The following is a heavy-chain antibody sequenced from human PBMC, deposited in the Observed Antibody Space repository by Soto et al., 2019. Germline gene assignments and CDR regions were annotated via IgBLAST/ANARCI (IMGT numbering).Heavy chain of an antibody. Sequence: SETLSLTCNVSGVSISSGGYYWSWIRQHPGKGLEWIGYIYYNGNTYYNPSLESRTTISRDTSKNQFSLKVTSVSAADTALYYCARGEPYGDFAYWGQGTLVTVSS. J-gene: IGHJ4*02. D-gene: IGHD3-16*01. CDR1: GVSISSGGYY. CDR2: IYYNGNT. V-gene: IGHV4-31*03. CDR3: ARGEPYGDFAY.